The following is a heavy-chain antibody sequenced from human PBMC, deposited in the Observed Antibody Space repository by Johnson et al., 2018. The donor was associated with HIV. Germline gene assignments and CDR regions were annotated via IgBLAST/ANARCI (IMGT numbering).Heavy chain of an antibody. Sequence: VQLVESGGGVVQPGGSLRLSCAASGFAFSSYPMHWVSGINWTGGSTGYADSVKGRFTISRDNAKNSLYLQMNSLRAEDTALYFCAGGQPYYDTEKGEAFDIWGQGTMVTVSS. D-gene: IGHD3-22*01. CDR1: GFAFSSYP. J-gene: IGHJ3*02. V-gene: IGHV3-20*04. CDR3: AGGQPYYDTEKGEAFDI. CDR2: INWTGGST.